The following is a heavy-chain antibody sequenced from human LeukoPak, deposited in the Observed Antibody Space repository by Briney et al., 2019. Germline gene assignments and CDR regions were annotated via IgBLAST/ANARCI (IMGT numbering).Heavy chain of an antibody. Sequence: ASVKVSCRASGGTFSSYAISWVRQAPGQGLEWMGGIIPIFGTANYAQKFQGRVTITADESTSTAYMELSSLRSEDTAVYYCARVPFWSGSRDYWGQGTLVTVSS. D-gene: IGHD3-3*01. CDR3: ARVPFWSGSRDY. CDR1: GGTFSSYA. CDR2: IIPIFGTA. J-gene: IGHJ4*02. V-gene: IGHV1-69*13.